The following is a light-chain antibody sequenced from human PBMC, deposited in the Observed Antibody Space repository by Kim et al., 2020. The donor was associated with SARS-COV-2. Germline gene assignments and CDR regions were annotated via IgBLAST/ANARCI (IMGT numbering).Light chain of an antibody. CDR3: QQYGRSPWT. V-gene: IGKV3-20*01. CDR1: ESVSSIY. CDR2: GAS. Sequence: EIVLTQSPDTLSLSPGERATLSCRTSESVSSIYLAWYQQRPGQAPRLLIYGASSRATGIPDRFSGSGSATDFTPTISRLEPEDFSVYYCQQYGRSPWTFGQGTKVDIK. J-gene: IGKJ1*01.